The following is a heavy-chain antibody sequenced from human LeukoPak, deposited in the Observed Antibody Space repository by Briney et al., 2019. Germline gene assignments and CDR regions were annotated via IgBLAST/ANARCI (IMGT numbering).Heavy chain of an antibody. D-gene: IGHD4-17*01. CDR1: GFTFTSYS. CDR2: ISSSSRTI. Sequence: PGGSLRLPCAASGFTFTSYSMNWVRQAPGKGLEWVSYISSSSRTIYYADSVKGRFTISRDSAKNSLYLEVNSLRDEDTAVYYCARGYYGDYTFDYWGQGTLVTVSS. J-gene: IGHJ4*02. CDR3: ARGYYGDYTFDY. V-gene: IGHV3-48*02.